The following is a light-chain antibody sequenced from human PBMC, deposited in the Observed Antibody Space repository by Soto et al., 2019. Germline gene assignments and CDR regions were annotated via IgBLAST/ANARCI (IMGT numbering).Light chain of an antibody. CDR1: QSISSW. Sequence: DIQMTQSPSTLSASVGDRVTITCRVSQSISSWLAWYQQKPGKAPNLLIYKASTLESGVPSRFSGSGSGTEFTLTISSLQPDDFATYYCQQYHNSPVTFGGGTKVEIK. CDR2: KAS. J-gene: IGKJ4*01. V-gene: IGKV1-5*03. CDR3: QQYHNSPVT.